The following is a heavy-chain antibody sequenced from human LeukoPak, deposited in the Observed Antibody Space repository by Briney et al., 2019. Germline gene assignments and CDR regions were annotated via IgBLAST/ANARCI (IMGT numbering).Heavy chain of an antibody. D-gene: IGHD3-22*01. J-gene: IGHJ3*02. CDR1: GGSISSYY. V-gene: IGHV4-4*07. CDR3: ARDMRGISGTMIVVAPPAFDI. Sequence: PSETLSLTCTVSGGSISSYYWSWLRQPAGKGLEWIGRIYTSGSTNYNPSLKSRVTMSVDTSKNQFSLKLSSVTAADTAVYYCARDMRGISGTMIVVAPPAFDIWGQGTMVTVSS. CDR2: IYTSGST.